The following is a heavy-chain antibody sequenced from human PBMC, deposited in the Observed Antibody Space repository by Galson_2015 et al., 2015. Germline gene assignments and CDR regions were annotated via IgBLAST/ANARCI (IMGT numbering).Heavy chain of an antibody. CDR2: TSYRSKWYT. CDR3: ARDLGSGWYWVFDY. D-gene: IGHD6-19*01. CDR1: GDSVSSHSAA. V-gene: IGHV6-1*01. Sequence: CAISGDSVSSHSAAWNWIRQSPSRGLEWLGRTSYRSKWYTDYAVSVKSRITINPDTSRNQFSLQLNSVTLEGTAVYYCARDLGSGWYWVFDYWGQGALVTVSS. J-gene: IGHJ4*02.